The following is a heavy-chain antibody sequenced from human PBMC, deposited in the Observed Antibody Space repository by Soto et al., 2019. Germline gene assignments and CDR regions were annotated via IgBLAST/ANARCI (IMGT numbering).Heavy chain of an antibody. Sequence: ASVKVSCKASGYTFTNYGISWVRQAPGQGLEWMGWISAYNGNTNYAQKLQGRVTMTTDTSTSTAYMELRSLRSDDTAVYYCARTAVEDIVVVVGADVWGKGTTVTVSS. CDR3: ARTAVEDIVVVVGADV. D-gene: IGHD2-15*01. CDR2: ISAYNGNT. J-gene: IGHJ6*04. V-gene: IGHV1-18*01. CDR1: GYTFTNYG.